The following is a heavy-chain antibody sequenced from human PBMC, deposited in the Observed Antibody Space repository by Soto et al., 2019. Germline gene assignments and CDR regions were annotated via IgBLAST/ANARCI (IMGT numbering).Heavy chain of an antibody. CDR3: ASRDPGTSVDY. Sequence: GTLSLTCAVSGASFTSNDWWTWVRQPPGRGLEWIGEIYRTGSTNYNPSLKSRVTISLDKSENQFSLKVTSLTAADTAVYYCASRDPGTSVDYWGQGTLVTVSS. CDR1: GASFTSNDW. J-gene: IGHJ4*02. V-gene: IGHV4-4*02. CDR2: IYRTGST. D-gene: IGHD1-7*01.